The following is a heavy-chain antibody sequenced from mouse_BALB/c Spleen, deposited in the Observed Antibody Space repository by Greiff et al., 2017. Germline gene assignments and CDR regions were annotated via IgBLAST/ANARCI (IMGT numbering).Heavy chain of an antibody. CDR3: ARNYGYGAWFAY. Sequence: VQLQQSGPELVKPGASVRISCKASGYTFTSYYIHWVKQRPGQGLEWIGWIYPGNVNTKYNEKFKGKATLTADKSSSTAYMQLSSLTSEDSAVYFCARNYGYGAWFAYWGQGTLVTVSA. D-gene: IGHD1-2*01. CDR2: IYPGNVNT. V-gene: IGHV1S56*01. CDR1: GYTFTSYY. J-gene: IGHJ3*01.